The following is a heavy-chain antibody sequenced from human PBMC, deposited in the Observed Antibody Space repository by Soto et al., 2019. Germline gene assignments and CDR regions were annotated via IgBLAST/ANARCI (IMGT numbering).Heavy chain of an antibody. V-gene: IGHV6-1*01. CDR2: TYYRSKWYN. CDR3: DRDPSWLRSNPILFYGMDV. Sequence: SQTLSLTCAISGDSVSSNSAAWNWIRQSPSRGLEWLGRTYYRSKWYNDYAVSVKSRMTINPDTSKNQFSLQLNSVTPEDTAVYYCDRDPSWLRSNPILFYGMDVWGQGTTVTVSS. D-gene: IGHD5-12*01. CDR1: GDSVSSNSAA. J-gene: IGHJ6*02.